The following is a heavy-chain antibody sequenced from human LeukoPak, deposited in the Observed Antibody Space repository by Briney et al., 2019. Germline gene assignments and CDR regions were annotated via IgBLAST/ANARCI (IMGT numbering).Heavy chain of an antibody. Sequence: ASVKVSCKASGYTFSGYYMHWVRQAPGQGLEWMGWINPNSGGTNYAQKFQCRVTITRDASINTAYMELSSLRSDDTAVYYCAREGEYSGYVGLFDYWGQGTLVTVSS. CDR2: INPNSGGT. CDR3: AREGEYSGYVGLFDY. V-gene: IGHV1-2*02. CDR1: GYTFSGYY. J-gene: IGHJ4*02. D-gene: IGHD5-12*01.